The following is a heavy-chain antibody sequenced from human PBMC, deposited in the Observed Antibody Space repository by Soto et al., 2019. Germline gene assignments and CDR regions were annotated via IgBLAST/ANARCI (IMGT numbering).Heavy chain of an antibody. CDR1: GDSISSGNW. CDR3: ARDGGGYLDY. J-gene: IGHJ4*02. Sequence: QVQLQESGPGLVKPSETLSLTCAVSGDSISSGNWWTWVRQPPGKGLEWIAEIYHSGSTNYNPSLRRRLSISVDKSKNQFSLRLNSVTAADTAFYYCARDGGGYLDYWGQGTLVIVSS. D-gene: IGHD3-16*01. CDR2: IYHSGST. V-gene: IGHV4-4*02.